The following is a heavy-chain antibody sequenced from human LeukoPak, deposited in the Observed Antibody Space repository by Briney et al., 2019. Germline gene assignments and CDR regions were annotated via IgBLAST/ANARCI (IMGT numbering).Heavy chain of an antibody. V-gene: IGHV4-59*01. CDR1: GGSISSYY. CDR2: IYYSGST. J-gene: IGHJ6*02. D-gene: IGHD2-15*01. Sequence: SETLSLTCTVSGGSISSYYWSWIRQPLGKGLEWIGYIYYSGSTNYNPSLKSRVTISVDTSKNQFSLKLSSVTAADTAVYYCARVFQETEYCSGGSCYSFGGMDVWGQGTTVTVSS. CDR3: ARVFQETEYCSGGSCYSFGGMDV.